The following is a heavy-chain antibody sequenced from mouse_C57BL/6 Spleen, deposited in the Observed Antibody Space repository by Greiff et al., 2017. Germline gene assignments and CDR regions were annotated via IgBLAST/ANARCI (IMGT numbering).Heavy chain of an antibody. Sequence: QVQLQQPGTELVKPGASVKLSCKASGYTFTSYWMHWVKQRPGQGLEWIGMIHPNSGSTNYNEKFKSKATLTVDKSSSTAYMQLSSLTSEDSAVYYCARSGPLLFDYWGQGTTLTVSS. CDR3: ARSGPLLFDY. CDR2: IHPNSGST. CDR1: GYTFTSYW. V-gene: IGHV1-64*01. D-gene: IGHD3-1*01. J-gene: IGHJ2*01.